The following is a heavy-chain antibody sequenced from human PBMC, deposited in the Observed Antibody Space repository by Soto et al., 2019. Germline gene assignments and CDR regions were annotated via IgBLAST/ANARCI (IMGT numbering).Heavy chain of an antibody. Sequence: GGSLRLSCAASGFTFSSYWMHWVRQAPGKGLVWVSRINSDGSSTSYADSVKGRFTISRDNAKNTLYLQMNSLRAEDTVVYYCARESPYYYYYYMDVWGKGTTVTVSS. V-gene: IGHV3-74*01. CDR2: INSDGSST. J-gene: IGHJ6*03. CDR1: GFTFSSYW. CDR3: ARESPYYYYYYMDV.